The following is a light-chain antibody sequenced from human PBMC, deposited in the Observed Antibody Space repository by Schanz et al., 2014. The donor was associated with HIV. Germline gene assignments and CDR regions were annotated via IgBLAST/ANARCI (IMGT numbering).Light chain of an antibody. CDR1: QIIGSAY. CDR3: QQFGALPQS. J-gene: IGKJ2*03. Sequence: EIVLTQSPGTLSLSPGERVTLSCRASQIIGSAYLAWYQQKPGQTPRVLIYGASNRATGVPGRFSGSGSGTDFTLTISSLEPEDFAVYYCQQFGALPQSFGQGTRLEIK. CDR2: GAS. V-gene: IGKV3-20*01.